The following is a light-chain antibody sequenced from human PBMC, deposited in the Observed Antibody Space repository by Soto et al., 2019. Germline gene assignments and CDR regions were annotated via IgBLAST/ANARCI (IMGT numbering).Light chain of an antibody. J-gene: IGKJ1*01. CDR2: AAS. V-gene: IGKV1-39*01. CDR3: QQSYSTPWT. Sequence: DIQMTQSPSSLSASVGDRVTITCRASQSISSYLNWYQQKPGKAPKLLIYAASSLQSGVPSRFSCSGSGTDFTLTISSLQPEDFATYYCQQSYSTPWTFGQGTKVELK. CDR1: QSISSY.